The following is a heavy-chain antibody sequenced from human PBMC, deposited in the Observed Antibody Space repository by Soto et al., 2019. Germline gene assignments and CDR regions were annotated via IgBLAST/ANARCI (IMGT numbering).Heavy chain of an antibody. CDR2: INHSGST. J-gene: IGHJ5*02. CDR1: GGSFSGYY. V-gene: IGHV4-34*01. Sequence: SETLSLTCAVYGGSFSGYYWSWIRQPPGKGLEWIGEINHSGSTNYNPSLKSRVTISVDTSKNQFSLKLSSVTAADTAVYYCARGRALFCSSTSCYRSWFDPWGQGTLVTVSS. CDR3: ARGRALFCSSTSCYRSWFDP. D-gene: IGHD2-2*02.